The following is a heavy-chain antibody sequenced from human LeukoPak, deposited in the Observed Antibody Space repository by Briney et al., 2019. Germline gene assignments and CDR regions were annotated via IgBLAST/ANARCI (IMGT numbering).Heavy chain of an antibody. CDR1: GFTFSSYS. CDR2: ISSSSSYI. CDR3: ARGRSSGYVD. V-gene: IGHV3-21*01. J-gene: IGHJ4*02. D-gene: IGHD3-22*01. Sequence: GGPLRLSCAASGFTFSSYSMNWVRQAPGKGLEWVSSISSSSSYIYYADSVKGRFTISRDNAKNSLYPQMNSLRAEDTAVYYCARGRSSGYVDWGQGTLVTVSS.